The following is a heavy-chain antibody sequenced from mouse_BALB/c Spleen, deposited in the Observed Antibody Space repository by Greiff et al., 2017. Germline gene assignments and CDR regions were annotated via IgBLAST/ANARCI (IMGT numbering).Heavy chain of an antibody. Sequence: EVKVVESGGGLVKPGGSLKLSCAASGFTFSSYAMSWVRQTPEKRLEWVASISSGGSTYYPDSVKGRFTISSDNARNILYLQMSSMRSEDTAMYYCARGGYGNYYFDYWGQGTTLTVSS. CDR3: ARGGYGNYYFDY. D-gene: IGHD2-10*02. V-gene: IGHV5-6-5*01. J-gene: IGHJ2*01. CDR2: ISSGGST. CDR1: GFTFSSYA.